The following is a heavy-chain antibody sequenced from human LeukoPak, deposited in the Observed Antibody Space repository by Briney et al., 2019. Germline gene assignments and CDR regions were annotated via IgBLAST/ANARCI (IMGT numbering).Heavy chain of an antibody. J-gene: IGHJ6*03. CDR2: ISSSSSYI. Sequence: GGSLRLSCAASGFTFSSYSMNWVRQAPGKGLEWVSSISSSSSYIYYADSVKGRFTNSRDNAKSSLYLQMNSLRAEDTAVYYCARDHVGGYCSSTSCYRIYYYYMDVWGKGTTVTVSS. CDR3: ARDHVGGYCSSTSCYRIYYYYMDV. V-gene: IGHV3-21*01. D-gene: IGHD2-2*01. CDR1: GFTFSSYS.